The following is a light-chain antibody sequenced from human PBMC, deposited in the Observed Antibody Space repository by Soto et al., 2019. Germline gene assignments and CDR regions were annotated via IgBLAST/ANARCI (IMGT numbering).Light chain of an antibody. Sequence: DIVMTQSPDSLAVSLGERATINCKSSHSLLYSPKNQNHLAWYQQKAGQPPKLPIHWASTREPGVPDRFTGSGCGTDLSIAVSTPQAEGGEVYHCHEYYSTPPMFDQGTNL. CDR2: WAS. CDR3: HEYYSTPPM. CDR1: HSLLYSPKNQNH. V-gene: IGKV4-1*01. J-gene: IGKJ2*01.